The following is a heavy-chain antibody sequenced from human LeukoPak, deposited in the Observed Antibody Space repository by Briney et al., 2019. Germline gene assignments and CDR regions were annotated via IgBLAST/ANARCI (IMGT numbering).Heavy chain of an antibody. J-gene: IGHJ4*02. Sequence: GGSLRLSCAASGFTFSDYYMSWIRQAPGKGLEWVSYISSSGSTIYYADSVKGRFTISRDNSKNTLFLQMNSLRAEDTAVYYCAKRGPGSPESGKYYFDYWGQGTLVTVSS. CDR2: ISSSGSTI. V-gene: IGHV3-11*01. CDR1: GFTFSDYY. D-gene: IGHD3-10*01. CDR3: AKRGPGSPESGKYYFDY.